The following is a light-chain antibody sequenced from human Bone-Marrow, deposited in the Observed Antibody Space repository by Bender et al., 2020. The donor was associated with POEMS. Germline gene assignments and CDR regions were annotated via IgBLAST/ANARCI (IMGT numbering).Light chain of an antibody. V-gene: IGLV2-23*02. Sequence: QSALTQPASVSGSPGQSITISCTGTRSDVGSYNLVSWYQQHPGKAPKFIIYEVSKRPSGVSNRFSGSKSGNTASLTISGLQAEDEADYYCCSYAGSSTYVVFGGGTKLTVL. CDR1: RSDVGSYNL. CDR2: EVS. J-gene: IGLJ2*01. CDR3: CSYAGSSTYVV.